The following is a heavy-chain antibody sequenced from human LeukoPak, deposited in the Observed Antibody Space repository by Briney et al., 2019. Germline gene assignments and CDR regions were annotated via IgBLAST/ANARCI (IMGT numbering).Heavy chain of an antibody. CDR1: GYSFSGYS. V-gene: IGHV3-48*01. CDR2: VNADSGTT. J-gene: IGHJ3*02. Sequence: GGSLRLSCTASGYSFSGYSMNWVRQAPGKGLEWVSYVNADSGTTDYADSVKGRFTISRDNSKNTVYLQMNSLRVEDTALYYCAKAQWLVHDAFDIWGQGTMVTVSS. D-gene: IGHD6-19*01. CDR3: AKAQWLVHDAFDI.